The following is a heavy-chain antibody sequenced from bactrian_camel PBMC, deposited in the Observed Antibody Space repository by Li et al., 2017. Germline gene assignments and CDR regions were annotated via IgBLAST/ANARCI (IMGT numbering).Heavy chain of an antibody. D-gene: IGHD5*01. J-gene: IGHJ4*01. Sequence: VQLVESGGGSVQSGGSLILSCEASGFSLSDYWMYWVRQAPGKGLEWVAVVNSGGGTTYYANSVKGRCTISRDTAKNTLYLELNCLKTEDTAMYYCAKLGTRWSEFPYWGQGTQVTVS. V-gene: IGHV3S1*01. CDR1: GFSLSDYW. CDR3: AKLGTRWSEFPY. CDR2: VNSGGGTT.